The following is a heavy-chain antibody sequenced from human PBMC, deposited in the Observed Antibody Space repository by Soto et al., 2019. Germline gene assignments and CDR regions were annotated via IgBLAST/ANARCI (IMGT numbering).Heavy chain of an antibody. Sequence: GGSLRLSCAASGFTFSIYAMSWFRQAPGKGLEWVSAISGSGGSTYYADSVKGRFTISRDNSKNTLYLQMNSLRAEDTAVYYCAKDRLYDILTGPQDDYWGQGTLVTVSS. J-gene: IGHJ4*02. CDR2: ISGSGGST. V-gene: IGHV3-23*01. D-gene: IGHD3-9*01. CDR1: GFTFSIYA. CDR3: AKDRLYDILTGPQDDY.